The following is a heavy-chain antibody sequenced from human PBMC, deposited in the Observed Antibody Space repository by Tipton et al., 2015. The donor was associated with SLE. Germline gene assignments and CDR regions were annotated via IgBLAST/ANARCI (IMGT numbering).Heavy chain of an antibody. J-gene: IGHJ4*02. D-gene: IGHD5-12*01. CDR1: GGSITSDSYH. Sequence: TLSLTCTVSGGSITSDSYHWGWIRQPPGKGLEWIASIYYTGTTSYNPSLNGRVRILIDTSRNQFSLKVASMTAADTAVYYCARHVCFGGTCDYSGHPYYFDQWGQGTLVTVSS. V-gene: IGHV4-39*01. CDR3: ARHVCFGGTCDYSGHPYYFDQ. CDR2: IYYTGTT.